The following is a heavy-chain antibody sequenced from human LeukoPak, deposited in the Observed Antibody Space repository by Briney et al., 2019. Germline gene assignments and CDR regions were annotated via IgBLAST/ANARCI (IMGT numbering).Heavy chain of an antibody. CDR1: GGSISSYY. J-gene: IGHJ4*02. CDR3: ARAPTGGYDSSGFDPYYFDY. V-gene: IGHV4-4*07. Sequence: SETLSLTCTVSGGSISSYYWSWIRQPDGKGLEWIGRIYTSGSTNYNPSLKSRVTMSVDTSKNQFSLKLSSVTAADTAVYYCARAPTGGYDSSGFDPYYFDYWGQGTLVTVSS. D-gene: IGHD3-22*01. CDR2: IYTSGST.